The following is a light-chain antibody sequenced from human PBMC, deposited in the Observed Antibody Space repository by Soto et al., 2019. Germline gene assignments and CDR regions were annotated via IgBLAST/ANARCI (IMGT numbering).Light chain of an antibody. CDR2: SYN. CDR1: SSNIGSNS. V-gene: IGLV1-44*01. CDR3: ASWNDSLNGPG. J-gene: IGLJ2*01. Sequence: QSVLNQPPSASGTPGQRVTISCYGGSSNIGSNSVNWFQQLPGAAPKLRIYSYNHRPSGDPDRFSGTKAGTSAALAISGLRSEDNTHYYSASWNDSLNGPGLGGGTQLIVL.